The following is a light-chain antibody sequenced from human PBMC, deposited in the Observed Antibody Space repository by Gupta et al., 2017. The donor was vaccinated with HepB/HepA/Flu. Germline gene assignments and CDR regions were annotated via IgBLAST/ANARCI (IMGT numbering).Light chain of an antibody. Sequence: QSALTQPASVSGSPGQSITISCAGTSSDVGGYNLVSWYQQHPAKAHKLMIYDVSNRPSGVASRFSGSKAGNTASLTISGLQTEDEADYYCSSYTSINTYVFGTGTKVTVL. J-gene: IGLJ1*01. CDR3: SSYTSINTYV. CDR1: SSDVGGYNL. CDR2: DVS. V-gene: IGLV2-14*03.